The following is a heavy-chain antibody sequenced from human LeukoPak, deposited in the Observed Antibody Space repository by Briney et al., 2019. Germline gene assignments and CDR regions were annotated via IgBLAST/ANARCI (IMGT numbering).Heavy chain of an antibody. V-gene: IGHV3-53*01. CDR3: ARVRDDSSGYYWYYFDY. Sequence: PGGSLRLSCAASGFTFSSYWMSWVRQAPGKGLEWVSVIYSGGSTYYADSVKGRFTISRDNSKNTLYLQMNSLRAEDTAVYYCARVRDDSSGYYWYYFDYWGQGTLVTVSS. J-gene: IGHJ4*02. CDR1: GFTFSSYW. CDR2: IYSGGST. D-gene: IGHD3-22*01.